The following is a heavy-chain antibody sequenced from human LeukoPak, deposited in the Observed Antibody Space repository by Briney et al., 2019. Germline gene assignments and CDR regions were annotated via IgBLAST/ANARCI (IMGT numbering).Heavy chain of an antibody. Sequence: GRSLRLSCAASGFTFDDYAMSWVRQAPGKGLEWVSAISGSGGSTYYADSVKGRFTISRDNSKNTLYLQMNSLRAEDTAVYYCAKSGKGGYYYDSSGAVYYFDYWGQGTLVTVSS. CDR3: AKSGKGGYYYDSSGAVYYFDY. J-gene: IGHJ4*02. CDR2: ISGSGGST. V-gene: IGHV3-23*01. D-gene: IGHD3-22*01. CDR1: GFTFDDYA.